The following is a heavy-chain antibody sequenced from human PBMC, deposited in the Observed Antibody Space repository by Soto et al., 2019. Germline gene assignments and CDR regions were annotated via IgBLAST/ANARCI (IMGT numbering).Heavy chain of an antibody. CDR2: ISYDGSNK. J-gene: IGHJ6*02. CDR1: GFTFSSYG. V-gene: IGHV3-30*18. D-gene: IGHD3-3*02. Sequence: QVQLVESWGGVVQPGRSLRLSCAASGFTFSSYGMHWVRQAPGKGLEWVAVISYDGSNKYYADSVKGRFTISRDNSKNTLYLQMNSLRAEDTAVYYCAKRILGGSRLRGGMDVWGQGTTVTVSS. CDR3: AKRILGGSRLRGGMDV.